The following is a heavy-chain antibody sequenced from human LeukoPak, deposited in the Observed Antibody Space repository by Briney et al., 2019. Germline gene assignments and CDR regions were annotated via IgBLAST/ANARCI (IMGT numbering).Heavy chain of an antibody. V-gene: IGHV4-34*01. J-gene: IGHJ5*02. Sequence: SETLSLTCAVYGGSFSGYYWSWIRQPPGKGLEWIGRIYYSGSTYYNPSLKSRVTISVDTSKNQFSLKLSSVTAADTAVYYCARFLNLYCSGGSCYGFDPWGQGTLVTVSS. CDR3: ARFLNLYCSGGSCYGFDP. D-gene: IGHD2-15*01. CDR2: IYYSGST. CDR1: GGSFSGYY.